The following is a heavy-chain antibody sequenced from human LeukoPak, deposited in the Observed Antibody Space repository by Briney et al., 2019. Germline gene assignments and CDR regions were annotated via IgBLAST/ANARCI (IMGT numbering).Heavy chain of an antibody. Sequence: ASVKVSCKASGYTFTGYYMHWVRQAPGQGLEWMGWINPNSGGTNYAQKFQGWVTMTRDTSISTAYMELSRLRSDDTAVYYCARDHCSRGSCLGGHWGQGTLVTVSS. CDR1: GYTFTGYY. D-gene: IGHD2-15*01. CDR3: ARDHCSRGSCLGGH. CDR2: INPNSGGT. J-gene: IGHJ4*02. V-gene: IGHV1-2*04.